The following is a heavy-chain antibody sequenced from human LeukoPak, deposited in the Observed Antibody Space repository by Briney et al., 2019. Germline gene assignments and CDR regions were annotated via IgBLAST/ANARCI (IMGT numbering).Heavy chain of an antibody. Sequence: GASVKVSCKASGYTFTSYAMHWVRQAPGQRLEWMGWINAGNGNTKYSQKFQGRVTITRDTSASTAYMELSSLRSEDTAVYYCATPYDSSGSYIRDAFDIWGQGTMVTVSS. CDR1: GYTFTSYA. CDR3: ATPYDSSGSYIRDAFDI. D-gene: IGHD3-22*01. V-gene: IGHV1-3*01. CDR2: INAGNGNT. J-gene: IGHJ3*02.